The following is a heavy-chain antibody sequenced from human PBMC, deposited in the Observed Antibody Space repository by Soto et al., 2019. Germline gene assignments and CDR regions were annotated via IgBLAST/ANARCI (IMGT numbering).Heavy chain of an antibody. J-gene: IGHJ6*02. D-gene: IGHD3-22*01. Sequence: QVQLVQSGAEVKKPGSSVKVSCKASGGTFSSYAISWVRQAPGQGLEWMGGIIPIFGTANYAQKFQGRVTITADESTSTAYVELSSLRSEDTAVYYCARVPGHYYASSGYVDGMDVWGQGTTVTVSS. CDR2: IIPIFGTA. V-gene: IGHV1-69*12. CDR1: GGTFSSYA. CDR3: ARVPGHYYASSGYVDGMDV.